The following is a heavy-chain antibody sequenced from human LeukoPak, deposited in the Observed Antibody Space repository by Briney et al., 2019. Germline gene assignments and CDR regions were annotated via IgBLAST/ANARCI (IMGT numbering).Heavy chain of an antibody. J-gene: IGHJ4*02. CDR1: GFTFDDYA. CDR2: ISWNSGSI. Sequence: GGSLRLSCAASGFTFDDYAMHWVRQAPGKGLEWVSGISWNSGSIGYADSVKGRFTISRDNAKNSLYLQMNSLRAEDTALYYCAKSGSSAPPYFDYWGQGTLVTVSS. V-gene: IGHV3-9*01. CDR3: AKSGSSAPPYFDY. D-gene: IGHD1-26*01.